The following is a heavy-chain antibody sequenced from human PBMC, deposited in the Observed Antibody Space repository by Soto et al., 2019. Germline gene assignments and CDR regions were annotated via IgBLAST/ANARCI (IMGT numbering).Heavy chain of an antibody. V-gene: IGHV1-69*08. CDR1: GGTFSSYT. D-gene: IGHD6-13*01. Sequence: QVQLVQSGAEVKKPGSSVKVSCKASGGTFSSYTISWVRQAPGQGLEWMGRIIPILGIANYAQKFQGRVTITADKSTSTAYMELSSLRSEDTAVYYCARDSIRAAAGSGNWYDPWGQGTLVTVSS. CDR3: ARDSIRAAAGSGNWYDP. CDR2: IIPILGIA. J-gene: IGHJ5*02.